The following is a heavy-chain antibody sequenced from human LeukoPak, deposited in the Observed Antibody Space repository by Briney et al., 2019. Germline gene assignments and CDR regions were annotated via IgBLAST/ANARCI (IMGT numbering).Heavy chain of an antibody. CDR3: AREAPTGYFDY. V-gene: IGHV3-53*01. Sequence: GGSLRLSCAASGFTVSSNYMSWVRQAPGKGLEWVSVIYSGGSTYYADSVKGRFTISRDNSKNTLYLQMNSLRAEDTAVYYCAREAPTGYFDYWGQGTLVTVSS. CDR1: GFTVSSNY. CDR2: IYSGGST. J-gene: IGHJ4*02.